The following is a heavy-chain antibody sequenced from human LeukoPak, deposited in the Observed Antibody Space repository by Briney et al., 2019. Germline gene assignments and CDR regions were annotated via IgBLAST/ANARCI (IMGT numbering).Heavy chain of an antibody. J-gene: IGHJ4*02. CDR2: IYYSGST. D-gene: IGHD6-13*01. CDR3: ARIPGTYSSSWYSGY. V-gene: IGHV4-59*12. CDR1: GGSISSYY. Sequence: SETLSLTCTVSGGSISSYYWSWIRQPPGKGLEWIGYIYYSGSTNYNPSLKSRVTISVDTSKNQFSLKLSSVTAADTAVYYCARIPGTYSSSWYSGYWGQGTLVTVSS.